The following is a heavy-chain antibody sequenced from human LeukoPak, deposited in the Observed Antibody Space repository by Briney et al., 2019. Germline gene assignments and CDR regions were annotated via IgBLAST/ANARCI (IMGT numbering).Heavy chain of an antibody. V-gene: IGHV4-34*01. CDR2: INHSGST. Sequence: SETLSLTCAVDGGSFSAYYWSWIRQPPGKGLEWIGEINHSGSTNYNPSLKSRVTISVDTSKNQFSLKLSSVTAADTAVYYCARGGLRHNWFDPWGQGTLVTVSS. CDR3: ARGGLRHNWFDP. CDR1: GGSFSAYY. D-gene: IGHD6-19*01. J-gene: IGHJ5*02.